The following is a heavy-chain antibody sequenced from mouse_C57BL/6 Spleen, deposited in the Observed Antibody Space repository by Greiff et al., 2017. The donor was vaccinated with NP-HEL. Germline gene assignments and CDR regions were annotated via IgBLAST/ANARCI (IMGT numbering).Heavy chain of an antibody. CDR1: GYTFTSYW. CDR2: IYPGSGST. V-gene: IGHV1-55*01. CDR3: ARPYYYSNCVTPFAY. D-gene: IGHD2-5*01. J-gene: IGHJ3*01. Sequence: QVQLQQPGAELVKPGASVKMSCKASGYTFTSYWITWVKQRPGQGLEWIGDIYPGSGSTNYNEKFKSKATLTVDTSSSTAYMQLSSLTSEDSAVYYCARPYYYSNCVTPFAYWGQGTLVTVSA.